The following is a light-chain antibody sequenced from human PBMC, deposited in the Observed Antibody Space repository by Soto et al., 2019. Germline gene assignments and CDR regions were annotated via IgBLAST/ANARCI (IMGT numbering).Light chain of an antibody. CDR1: QSISSY. CDR3: QQNYNTPLT. V-gene: IGKV1-39*01. J-gene: IGKJ4*01. CDR2: ATS. Sequence: DIQMTQSPSSLSASVGDRVSITCRASQSISSYLNWYRQKPGKAPQLLIYATSSLQRGVPSRFSGSGSGTDFILTISSLQPEDFATYYSQQNYNTPLTFGEGTKVEIK.